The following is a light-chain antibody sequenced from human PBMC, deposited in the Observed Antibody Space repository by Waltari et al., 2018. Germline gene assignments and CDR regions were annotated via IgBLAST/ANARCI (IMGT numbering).Light chain of an antibody. CDR1: SSDVGRVHN. J-gene: IGLJ2*01. CDR2: DVS. V-gene: IGLV2-8*01. CDR3: SSYAGSNNVV. Sequence: QSALTQPPPASGSPGQSVTISRTGTSSDVGRVHNVPWYQQPPGKAPKLMIYDVSKRPSGVPDRFSGSKSGNTASLTVSVLQAEDEADYYCSSYAGSNNVVFGGGTKLTVL.